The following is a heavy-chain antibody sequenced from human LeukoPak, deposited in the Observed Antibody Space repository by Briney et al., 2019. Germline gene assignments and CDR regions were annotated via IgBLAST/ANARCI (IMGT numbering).Heavy chain of an antibody. CDR1: GYTFTGYY. V-gene: IGHV1-2*02. J-gene: IGHJ4*02. CDR2: INPNSGGT. CDR3: ARPGIAAAGYYFDY. D-gene: IGHD6-13*01. Sequence: ASVKVSCKASGYTFTGYYMHWVRQAPGQGLEWMGWINPNSGGTNYAQKFQGRVTMTRDTSISTAYMELSRLRSDDTAVYYCARPGIAAAGYYFDYWGQGTLVTVSS.